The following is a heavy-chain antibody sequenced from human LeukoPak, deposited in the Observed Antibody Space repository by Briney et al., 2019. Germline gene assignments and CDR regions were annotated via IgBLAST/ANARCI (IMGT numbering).Heavy chain of an antibody. CDR1: GVTFKNYV. CDR3: AKDLGWELPAEAY. Sequence: PGGSLRLSCVASGVTFKNYVMNWVRQAPGKGLEWLATIYGSGVSIPYADSVKGRFTISRENSNNTLYLQMNSLRAEDTAMYYCAKDLGWELPAEAYWGQGILVTVSS. D-gene: IGHD1-26*01. V-gene: IGHV3-23*01. CDR2: IYGSGVSI. J-gene: IGHJ4*02.